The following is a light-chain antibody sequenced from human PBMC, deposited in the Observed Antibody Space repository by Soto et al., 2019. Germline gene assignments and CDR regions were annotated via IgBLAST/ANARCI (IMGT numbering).Light chain of an antibody. CDR2: EVN. J-gene: IGLJ1*01. CDR1: SSDVGGYDY. CDR3: SSYSTSTADL. Sequence: QSVLTQPAAVSGAPGQSITISCTGTSSDVGGYDYVSWYQLHPGKAPKLMVFEVNNRPSGVSYRFSGSKSGNTASLTISGLQAEDEADYFCSSYSTSTADLFGTGTKVTVL. V-gene: IGLV2-14*01.